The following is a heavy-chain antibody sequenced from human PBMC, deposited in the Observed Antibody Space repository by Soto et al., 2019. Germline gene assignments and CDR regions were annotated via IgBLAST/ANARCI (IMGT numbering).Heavy chain of an antibody. J-gene: IGHJ6*02. CDR1: GFTFSSYG. CDR3: AKDLLAVAGIYYYYGMDV. CDR2: ISYDGSNK. D-gene: IGHD6-19*01. Sequence: HPGGSLRLSCAASGFTFSSYGMHWVGRAPGKGLEWVAVISYDGSNKYYADSVKGRFTISRDNSKNTLYLQMNSLRAEDTAVYYCAKDLLAVAGIYYYYGMDVWGQGTTVTVSS. V-gene: IGHV3-30*18.